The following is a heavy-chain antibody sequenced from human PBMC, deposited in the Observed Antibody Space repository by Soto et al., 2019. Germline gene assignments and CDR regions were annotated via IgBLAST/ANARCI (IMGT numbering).Heavy chain of an antibody. CDR3: AKGFQWLASYYYYGMAV. D-gene: IGHD6-19*01. V-gene: IGHV3-30*18. J-gene: IGHJ6*02. CDR2: ISYDGSNK. Sequence: PGGSLRLSCAASGFTFSSYGMHWVRQAPGKGLEWVAVISYDGSNKYYADSVKGRFTISRDNSKNTLYLQMNSLRAEDTAVYYCAKGFQWLASYYYYGMAVWGQGTTVTVSS. CDR1: GFTFSSYG.